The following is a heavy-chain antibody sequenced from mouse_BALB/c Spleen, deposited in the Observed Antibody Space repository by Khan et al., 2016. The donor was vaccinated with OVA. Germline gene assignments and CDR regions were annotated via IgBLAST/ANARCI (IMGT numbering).Heavy chain of an antibody. CDR1: GYTFTSYV. CDR3: ARDHYYGSSWFAY. Sequence: VQLQQSGPELVKPGASVKMSCKASGYTFTSYVMHWVKQKPGQGLEWIGYINPYNDGTKYNEKFKGKATLPSDKSSRTAYMELSSLTSEDSAVYYCARDHYYGSSWFAYWGQGTLVTVSA. CDR2: INPYNDGT. V-gene: IGHV1S136*01. D-gene: IGHD1-1*01. J-gene: IGHJ3*01.